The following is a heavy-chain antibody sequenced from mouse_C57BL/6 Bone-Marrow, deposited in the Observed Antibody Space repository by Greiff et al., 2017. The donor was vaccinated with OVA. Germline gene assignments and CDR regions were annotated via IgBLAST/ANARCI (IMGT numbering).Heavy chain of an antibody. CDR1: GYTFTSYW. J-gene: IGHJ1*03. V-gene: IGHV1-55*01. D-gene: IGHD1-1*01. Sequence: VKLQQPGAELAKPGASVKMSCKASGYTFTSYWITWVKQRPGQGLEWIGDIYPGSGSTNYNEKFKSKATLTVDTSSSTAYMQLSSLTSEDSAVYYCARRYYGSSWYFDVWGTGTTVTVSS. CDR3: ARRYYGSSWYFDV. CDR2: IYPGSGST.